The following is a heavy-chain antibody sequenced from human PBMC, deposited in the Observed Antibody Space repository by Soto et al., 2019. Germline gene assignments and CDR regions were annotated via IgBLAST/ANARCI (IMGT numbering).Heavy chain of an antibody. V-gene: IGHV3-33*01. CDR2: IWYDGSNK. D-gene: IGHD6-19*01. J-gene: IGHJ6*02. CDR3: ARDVVDSSGWYRVLYYYGMDV. CDR1: GFTFSSYG. Sequence: QVQLVESGGGVVQPGRSLRLSCAASGFTFSSYGMHWVRQAPGKGLEWVAVIWYDGSNKYYADSVKGRFTISRDNSKNTLYLQMNSLRGEDTAVYYRARDVVDSSGWYRVLYYYGMDVWGQGTTVTVSS.